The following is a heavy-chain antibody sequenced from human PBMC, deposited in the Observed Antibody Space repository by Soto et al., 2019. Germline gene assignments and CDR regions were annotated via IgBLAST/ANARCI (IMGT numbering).Heavy chain of an antibody. CDR3: ARGIVVVVAASRQYYFDY. V-gene: IGHV1-18*01. J-gene: IGHJ4*02. CDR1: GYTFTSYG. CDR2: ISAYNGNT. Sequence: ASVKVSCKASGYTFTSYGISWVRQAPGQGLEWMGWISAYNGNTNYAQKLQGRVTMTTDTSTSTAYMELRSLRSDDTAVYYCARGIVVVVAASRQYYFDYWGQGTLVTVSS. D-gene: IGHD2-15*01.